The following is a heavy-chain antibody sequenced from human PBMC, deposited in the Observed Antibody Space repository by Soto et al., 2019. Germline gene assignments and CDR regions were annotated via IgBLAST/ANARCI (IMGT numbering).Heavy chain of an antibody. CDR3: ARASLWFGELHDY. CDR2: IYYSGST. D-gene: IGHD3-10*01. J-gene: IGHJ4*02. Sequence: PSETLSLTCTVSGGSISSYYWSWIRQPPGKGLEWIGYIYYSGSTNYNPSLKSRVTISVDTSKNQFSLKLSSVTAADTAVYYCARASLWFGELHDYWGQGTLVTVSS. V-gene: IGHV4-59*01. CDR1: GGSISSYY.